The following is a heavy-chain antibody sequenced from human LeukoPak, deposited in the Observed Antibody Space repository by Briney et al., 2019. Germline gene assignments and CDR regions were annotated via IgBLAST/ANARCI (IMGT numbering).Heavy chain of an antibody. V-gene: IGHV3-74*01. CDR2: INTDGSST. CDR1: GFTFSSYA. D-gene: IGHD5-18*01. CDR3: ARDLYSYGPNAFDI. J-gene: IGHJ3*02. Sequence: PWGSLRLSCAASGFTFSSYAMSWVRQAPGKGLEWVSRINTDGSSTSYADSVKGRFTISRDNAKNTLYLQMNSLRAEDTAVYYCARDLYSYGPNAFDIWSQGTMVTVSS.